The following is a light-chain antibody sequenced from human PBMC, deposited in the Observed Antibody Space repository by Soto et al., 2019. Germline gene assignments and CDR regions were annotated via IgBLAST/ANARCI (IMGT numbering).Light chain of an antibody. V-gene: IGKV2-29*03. CDR2: EVS. CDR3: MQRTQLPPT. CDR1: QRLLHISGETF. Sequence: DVVMTQTPPSLSVAPGQPASISCRSSQRLLHISGETFLFWYLQKPVQSPKLLIYEVSTRIAEAPVRFSGSESGTVFTLEISRVKPDDVGIYNVMQRTQLPPTFGQGTRLEIK. J-gene: IGKJ5*01.